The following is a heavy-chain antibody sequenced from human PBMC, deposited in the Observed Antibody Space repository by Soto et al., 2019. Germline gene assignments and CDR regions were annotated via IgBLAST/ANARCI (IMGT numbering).Heavy chain of an antibody. D-gene: IGHD3-3*01. CDR3: TRGLYDFWSDTIPFDY. Sequence: PGGSLRLSCTASGFTFGDYAMSWFRQAPGKGLEWVGFIRSKAYGGTTEYAASVKGRFTISRDDSKSIAYLQMNSLKTEDTAVYYCTRGLYDFWSDTIPFDYWGQGTLVTVSS. V-gene: IGHV3-49*03. CDR2: IRSKAYGGTT. J-gene: IGHJ4*02. CDR1: GFTFGDYA.